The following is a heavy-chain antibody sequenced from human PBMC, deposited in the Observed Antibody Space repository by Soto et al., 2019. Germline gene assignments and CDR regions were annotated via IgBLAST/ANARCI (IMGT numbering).Heavy chain of an antibody. CDR1: GYSFTNYW. J-gene: IGHJ6*02. Sequence: GQSLKISCMGSGYSFTNYWIGGVRQMPGKGLEWMGIIYPHDSDTRYSPSFQGQVTFSADKSISTAYLQWSSLNASDTAMYSCAVCSTRSDYYCYYGMDVWGQGTTVTVPS. CDR2: IYPHDSDT. D-gene: IGHD2-2*01. V-gene: IGHV5-51*01. CDR3: AVCSTRSDYYCYYGMDV.